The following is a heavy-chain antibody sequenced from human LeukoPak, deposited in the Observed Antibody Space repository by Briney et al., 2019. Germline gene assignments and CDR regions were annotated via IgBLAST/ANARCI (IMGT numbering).Heavy chain of an antibody. CDR3: ARGGAAWGSYYIKSFDY. CDR1: GFTFSSYA. D-gene: IGHD1-26*01. CDR2: ISGSGGST. Sequence: GGSLRLSCAASGFTFSSYAMSWVRQAPGKGLEWVSAISGSGGSTYYADSVKGRFTISRDNSKNTLYLQMNSLRAEDTAVYYCARGGAAWGSYYIKSFDYWGQGTLVTVSS. J-gene: IGHJ4*02. V-gene: IGHV3-23*01.